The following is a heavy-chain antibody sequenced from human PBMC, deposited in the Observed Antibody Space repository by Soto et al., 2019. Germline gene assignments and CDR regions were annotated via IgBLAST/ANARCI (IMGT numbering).Heavy chain of an antibody. Sequence: GESLKISCKASGYNFDNSWIGWVRQMPGKGLEWMGIIYPGDSDTKYSPSFQDQVTISADKSITTAYLQWSSLEASDTAMYYCTRQENPYSYSGMDVWGQGTTVTVSS. CDR1: GYNFDNSW. V-gene: IGHV5-51*01. CDR2: IYPGDSDT. J-gene: IGHJ6*02. CDR3: TRQENPYSYSGMDV.